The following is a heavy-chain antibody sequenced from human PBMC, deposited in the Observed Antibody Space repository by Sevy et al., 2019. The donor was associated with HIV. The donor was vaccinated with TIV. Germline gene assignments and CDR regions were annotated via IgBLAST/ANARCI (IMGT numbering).Heavy chain of an antibody. CDR1: GFTFSNAW. CDR2: IKSKTDGGTT. Sequence: GESLKISCAASGFTFSNAWMSWVRQAPGKGLEWVGRIKSKTDGGTTDYAAPVKGRFTISRDDSKNTLYLEMNSLKTEDTAVYYCTTDPYYDFWSGYSWIEDVWGQGTTVTVSS. CDR3: TTDPYYDFWSGYSWIEDV. J-gene: IGHJ6*02. V-gene: IGHV3-15*01. D-gene: IGHD3-3*01.